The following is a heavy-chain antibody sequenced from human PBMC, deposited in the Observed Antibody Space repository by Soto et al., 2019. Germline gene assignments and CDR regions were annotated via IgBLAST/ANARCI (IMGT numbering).Heavy chain of an antibody. Sequence: PSETLSLTCPVSGGSISAYYWSWIRQPPGKGLEWIGYIHHSGSTNYNPSLRSRVTISVDTSKNQFSLNLSSVTAEDTAVYYCARLTSGWYSYWGPGTLVTVS. CDR2: IHHSGST. V-gene: IGHV4-59*08. CDR3: ARLTSGWYSY. D-gene: IGHD6-19*01. J-gene: IGHJ4*02. CDR1: GGSISAYY.